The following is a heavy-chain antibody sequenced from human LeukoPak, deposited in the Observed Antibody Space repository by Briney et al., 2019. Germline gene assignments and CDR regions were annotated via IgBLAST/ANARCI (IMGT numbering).Heavy chain of an antibody. D-gene: IGHD2-2*02. V-gene: IGHV4-59*12. CDR1: GGSISSYY. CDR2: IYYSGST. CDR3: ARESRVYTLRAFDI. J-gene: IGHJ3*02. Sequence: NPSETLSLTCTVSGGSISSYYWSWIRQPPGKGLEWIGYIYYSGSTNYNPSLKSRVTISVDTSKNQFSLNLSSVTAADTAVYFCARESRVYTLRAFDIWGQGTMVIVSS.